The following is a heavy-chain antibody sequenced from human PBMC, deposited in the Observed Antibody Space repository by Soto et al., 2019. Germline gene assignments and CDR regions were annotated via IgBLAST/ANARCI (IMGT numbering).Heavy chain of an antibody. CDR2: IYYSGST. CDR1: GGSISSGGYY. CDR3: ARQGGATDPPYFDY. D-gene: IGHD1-26*01. V-gene: IGHV4-31*03. Sequence: SETLSLTCTVSGGSISSGGYYWSWIRQHPGKGLEWIGYIYYSGSTYYNPSLKSRVTISVDTSKNQFSLKLSSVTAADTAVYYCARQGGATDPPYFDYWGQGTLVTVYS. J-gene: IGHJ4*02.